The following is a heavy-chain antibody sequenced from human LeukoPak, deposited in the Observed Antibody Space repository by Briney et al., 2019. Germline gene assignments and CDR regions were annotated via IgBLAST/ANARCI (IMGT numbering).Heavy chain of an antibody. CDR2: INTNTGNP. Sequence: ASVKVSCKASGYTFTSYAMNWVRQAPGQGLEWMGWINTNTGNPTYAQGFTGRFVFSLDTSVSTAYLQISSLKAEDTAVYYCARDIPMVRGVQPYNWFDPWGQGTLVTVSS. J-gene: IGHJ5*02. CDR3: ARDIPMVRGVQPYNWFDP. CDR1: GYTFTSYA. V-gene: IGHV7-4-1*02. D-gene: IGHD3-10*01.